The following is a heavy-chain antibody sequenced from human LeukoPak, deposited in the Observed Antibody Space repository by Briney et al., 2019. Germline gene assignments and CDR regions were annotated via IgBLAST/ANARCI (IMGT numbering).Heavy chain of an antibody. CDR3: ARGHIVVVTANRGDY. V-gene: IGHV3-21*01. J-gene: IGHJ4*02. CDR1: GFTFSSYA. Sequence: GGPLRLSCAASGFTFSSYAMSWVRQAPGKGLEWVSSISSSSSYIYYADSVKGRFTISRDNAKNSLYLQMNSLRAEDTAVYHCARGHIVVVTANRGDYWGQGTLVTVSS. CDR2: ISSSSSYI. D-gene: IGHD2-21*02.